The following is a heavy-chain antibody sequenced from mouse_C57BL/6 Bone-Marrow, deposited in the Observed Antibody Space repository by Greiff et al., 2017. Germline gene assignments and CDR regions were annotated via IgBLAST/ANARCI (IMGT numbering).Heavy chain of an antibody. J-gene: IGHJ2*01. CDR3: ARRDYFDY. CDR2: IDPSDSYT. V-gene: IGHV1-69*01. Sequence: QVQLQQPGAELVMPGASVKLSCKASGYTFTSYWMHWVKQRPGQGLEWIGEIDPSDSYTNYNQKFKGKSTLTVDKSSSTAYMQLSSLTSEDSAVYYGARRDYFDYWGQGTTLTVAS. CDR1: GYTFTSYW.